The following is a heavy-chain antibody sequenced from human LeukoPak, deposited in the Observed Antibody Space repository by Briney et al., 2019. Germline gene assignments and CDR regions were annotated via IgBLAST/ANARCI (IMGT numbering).Heavy chain of an antibody. V-gene: IGHV3-30-3*01. CDR1: GFTFSSYA. J-gene: IGHJ4*02. CDR2: ISYDGSNK. D-gene: IGHD1-26*01. Sequence: GGSLRLSCAASGFTFSSYAMRWVRQAPGKGLEWVAVISYDGSNKYYADSVKGRFTISRDNSKNTLYLQMNSLRAEDTAVYYCAKDRMGASRGGFDYWGQGTLVTVSS. CDR3: AKDRMGASRGGFDY.